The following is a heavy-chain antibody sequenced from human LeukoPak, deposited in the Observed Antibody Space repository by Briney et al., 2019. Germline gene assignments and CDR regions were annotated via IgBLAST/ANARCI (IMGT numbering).Heavy chain of an antibody. Sequence: PSETPSLTCAVYGGSFSSYYWSWIRQPPGKGLEWIGEINHSGSTNYNPSLKSRVTISVDTSKNQFSLRLSSVTAADTAVYYCARERRTPPGRIAARPGHYFDYWGQGTLVTVSS. D-gene: IGHD6-6*01. CDR2: INHSGST. CDR1: GGSFSSYY. J-gene: IGHJ4*02. CDR3: ARERRTPPGRIAARPGHYFDY. V-gene: IGHV4-34*01.